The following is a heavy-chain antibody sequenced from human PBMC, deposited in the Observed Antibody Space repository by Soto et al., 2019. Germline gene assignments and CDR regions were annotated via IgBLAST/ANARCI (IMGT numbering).Heavy chain of an antibody. CDR2: ITWNSGSV. CDR1: GFTFDSYA. Sequence: EVQLVESGGGLVQPGRSLRLSCAASGFTFDSYAMHWVRQAPGKGLEWVSGITWNSGSVFYADSVKGRFTISRDSAKNSLYLQMNSLRAEDTALYYCTRAASPHSSGSGSFYHTQTSYCFAYWGQGALVTVSS. D-gene: IGHD3-10*01. CDR3: TRAASPHSSGSGSFYHTQTSYCFAY. J-gene: IGHJ4*02. V-gene: IGHV3-9*01.